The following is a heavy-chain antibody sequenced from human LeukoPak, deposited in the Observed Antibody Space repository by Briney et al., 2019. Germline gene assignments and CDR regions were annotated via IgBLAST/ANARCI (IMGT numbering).Heavy chain of an antibody. V-gene: IGHV4-39*07. D-gene: IGHD5-18*01. J-gene: IGHJ3*02. CDR3: ARWDHNTAMVIGYDAFDI. Sequence: PSETLSLTCTVSGGSISSSSYYWGWIRQPPGKGLEWIGEIYHSGSTNYNPSLKSRVTISVDKSKNQFSLKLSSVTAADTAVYYCARWDHNTAMVIGYDAFDIWGQGTMVTVSS. CDR2: IYHSGST. CDR1: GGSISSSSYY.